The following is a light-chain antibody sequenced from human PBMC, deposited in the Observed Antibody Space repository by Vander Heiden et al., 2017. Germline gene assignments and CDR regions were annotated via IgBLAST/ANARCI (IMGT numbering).Light chain of an antibody. V-gene: IGKV1-33*01. CDR2: EAS. CDR3: EQYDNLPLT. Sequence: KQMTQSSSSLSASVGDRVTITWQASQAISNYLNWDQQKAGKAPKVLIYEASNLETGVPARFRGSGSGTDFTFTISSPQPEDIATYHREQYDNLPLTFGGGTKVEIK. CDR1: QAISNY. J-gene: IGKJ4*01.